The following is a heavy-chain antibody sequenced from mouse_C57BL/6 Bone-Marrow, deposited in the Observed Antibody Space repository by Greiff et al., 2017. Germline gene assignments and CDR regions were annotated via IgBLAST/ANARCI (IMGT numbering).Heavy chain of an antibody. CDR3: ASLYDGSTGYFDY. J-gene: IGHJ2*01. CDR2: ISSGGSYT. V-gene: IGHV5-6*01. Sequence: EVQGVESGGDLVKPGGSLKLSCAASGFTFSSYGMSWVRQTPDKRLEWVATISSGGSYTYYPDSVKGRFTISRDNAKNTLYLQMSSLKSEDTAMYYCASLYDGSTGYFDYWGQGTTLTVSS. CDR1: GFTFSSYG. D-gene: IGHD2-3*01.